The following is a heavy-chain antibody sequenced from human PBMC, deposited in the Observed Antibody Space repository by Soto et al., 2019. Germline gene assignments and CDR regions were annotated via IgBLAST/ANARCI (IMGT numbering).Heavy chain of an antibody. D-gene: IGHD6-19*01. J-gene: IGHJ4*02. CDR3: ARDYSSGWRYCFDY. CDR2: ISYDGSNK. V-gene: IGHV3-30-3*01. CDR1: GFTFSSYA. Sequence: GGSLRLSCAASGFTFSSYAMSWVRQAPGKGLEWVAVISYDGSNKYYADSVKGRFTISRDNSKNTLYLQMNSLRAEDTAVYYCARDYSSGWRYCFDYWGQGTLVTVSS.